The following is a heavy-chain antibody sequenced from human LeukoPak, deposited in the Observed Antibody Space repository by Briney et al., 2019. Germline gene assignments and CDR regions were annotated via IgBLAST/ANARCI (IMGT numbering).Heavy chain of an antibody. D-gene: IGHD3-10*01. CDR2: ISGSGGST. Sequence: GGSLRLSCAASGFTFSSYAMSWVRQAPGKGLEWVSGISGSGGSTHYADSVKDRFTISRDDSKNTLYLQMNSLRAEDTAVYYCVKDRAGTYFDYWGQGTLVTVSS. CDR1: GFTFSSYA. V-gene: IGHV3-23*01. CDR3: VKDRAGTYFDY. J-gene: IGHJ4*02.